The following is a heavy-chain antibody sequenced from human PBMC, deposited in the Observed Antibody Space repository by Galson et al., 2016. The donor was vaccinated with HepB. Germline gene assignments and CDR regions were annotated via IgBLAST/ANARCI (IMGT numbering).Heavy chain of an antibody. J-gene: IGHJ5*02. V-gene: IGHV3-74*03. Sequence: SLRLSCAASGFTFTDYWIHWVRQGPRKGLVWVSYINLDGSGTTYADSVKGRFTVSRDNAKKTVYLQMNSLRAEDTAVYYCATIPKQVTDRNYPWGQGTRVTVSS. D-gene: IGHD2-2*02. CDR2: INLDGSGT. CDR3: ATIPKQVTDRNYP. CDR1: GFTFTDYW.